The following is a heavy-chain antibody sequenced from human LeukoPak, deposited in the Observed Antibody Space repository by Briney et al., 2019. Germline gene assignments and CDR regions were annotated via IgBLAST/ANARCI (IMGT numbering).Heavy chain of an antibody. CDR3: ATGRNSGKYYDY. D-gene: IGHD1-26*01. Sequence: GGSLRLSCVVSGLRFRNYGMHWVRQAPGKGLEWVAVIYYDGSNQYYADSVKGRFTVSRDNAKNTLYLQMDSLRAEDTAVYYCATGRNSGKYYDYWGQGTLVTVSS. CDR2: IYYDGSNQ. CDR1: GLRFRNYG. V-gene: IGHV3-33*01. J-gene: IGHJ4*02.